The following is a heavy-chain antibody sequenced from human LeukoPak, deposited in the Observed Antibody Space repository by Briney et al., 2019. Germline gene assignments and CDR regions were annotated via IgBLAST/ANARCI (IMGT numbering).Heavy chain of an antibody. V-gene: IGHV3-33*06. D-gene: IGHD5-24*01. CDR3: AKDRRLQAIRAYYFDY. Sequence: PGRSLRLSCAASGFTFSSYGMHWVRQAPGKGLEWVAVIWYDGSNKYYADSVKGRFTISRDNSKNTLYLQMNSLRAEDTAVYYCAKDRRLQAIRAYYFDYWGQGTLVTVSS. CDR1: GFTFSSYG. J-gene: IGHJ4*02. CDR2: IWYDGSNK.